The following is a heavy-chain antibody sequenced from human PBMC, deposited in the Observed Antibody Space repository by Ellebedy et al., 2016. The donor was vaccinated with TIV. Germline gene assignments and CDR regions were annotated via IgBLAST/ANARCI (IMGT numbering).Heavy chain of an antibody. CDR1: GFTFSNHA. Sequence: GESLKISCAASGFTFSNHAMSWVRQAPGKGLEWVSAIGSSGGNTYYSDSVKGRFTISRDNSKNTLYLQVNSLRAEDTAIYYCAKGGRSSSSGRYFFDYWGQGTLVTVSS. CDR2: IGSSGGNT. D-gene: IGHD6-6*01. CDR3: AKGGRSSSSGRYFFDY. J-gene: IGHJ4*02. V-gene: IGHV3-23*01.